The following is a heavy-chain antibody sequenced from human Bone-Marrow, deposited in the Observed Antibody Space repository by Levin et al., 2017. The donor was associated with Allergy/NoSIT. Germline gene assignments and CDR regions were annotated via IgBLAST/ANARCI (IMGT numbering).Heavy chain of an antibody. CDR3: AKKQGGTSGFSFDV. V-gene: IGHV3-23*01. J-gene: IGHJ3*01. Sequence: GGSLRLSCDASGFTLTEYAMSWVRQAPGKGLEWVSVIAGGGFNTYYGDSVKGRFTVSRDNSKNTLYLELNSLRAEDTAVYYCAKKQGGTSGFSFDVWGQGTMVTVSS. CDR2: IAGGGFNT. D-gene: IGHD1-1*01. CDR1: GFTLTEYA.